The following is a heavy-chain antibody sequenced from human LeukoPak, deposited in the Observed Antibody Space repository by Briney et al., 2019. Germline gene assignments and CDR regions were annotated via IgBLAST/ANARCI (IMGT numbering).Heavy chain of an antibody. D-gene: IGHD4-17*01. J-gene: IGHJ4*02. CDR3: ARDADYGDYVVDY. V-gene: IGHV3-30-3*01. CDR2: ISYDGSNK. Sequence: GRSLRLSCAASGFTFSSYAMHRVRQAPGKGLEWVAVISYDGSNKYYADSVKGRFTISRDNSKNTLYLQMNSLRAEDTAVYYCARDADYGDYVVDYWGQGTLVTVSS. CDR1: GFTFSSYA.